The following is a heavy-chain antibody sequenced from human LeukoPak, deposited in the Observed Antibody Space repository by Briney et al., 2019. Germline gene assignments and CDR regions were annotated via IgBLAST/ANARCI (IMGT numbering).Heavy chain of an antibody. CDR1: GYTFTSYY. Sequence: ASVKVSCKASGYTFTSYYMHWVRQAPGQGLEWMGIINPSGGSTSYAQKFQGRVTMTRDTSTSTVYMELRSLRSDDTAVYYCARAVDIVVVPAAVDYWGQGTLVTVSS. J-gene: IGHJ4*02. CDR2: INPSGGST. D-gene: IGHD2-2*03. CDR3: ARAVDIVVVPAAVDY. V-gene: IGHV1-46*01.